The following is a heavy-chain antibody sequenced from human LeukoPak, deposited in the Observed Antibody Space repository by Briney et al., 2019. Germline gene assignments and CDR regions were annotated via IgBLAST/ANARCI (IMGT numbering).Heavy chain of an antibody. CDR3: ARNLAGHFGGFYFDD. D-gene: IGHD2-21*01. CDR1: GYSISSGYY. V-gene: IGHV4-38-2*02. Sequence: PSETLSLTCTVSGYSISSGYYWGWIRQPPGKRLEWIGTIYYSGSTYYNPSLKSRVTISVDTSKNQFSLKLSSVTAADTAVYYCARNLAGHFGGFYFDDWGQGTLVPVSS. J-gene: IGHJ4*02. CDR2: IYYSGST.